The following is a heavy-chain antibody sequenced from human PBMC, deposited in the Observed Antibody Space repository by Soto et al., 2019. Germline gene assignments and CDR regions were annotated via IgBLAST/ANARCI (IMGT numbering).Heavy chain of an antibody. CDR2: MNPNSSNT. V-gene: IGHV1-8*01. D-gene: IGHD2-8*01. CDR3: TSEVSSWFDP. J-gene: IGHJ5*02. Sequence: QVQLVQSGAEVKKPGASVKVSCKASGYTFTSYDINWVRQATGQGLEWMGWMNPNSSNTGYAQKFKGRVTKTRNTSVNTAYMELNSRTAEDTAVYYCTSEVSSWFDPWGQGTLVTVSS. CDR1: GYTFTSYD.